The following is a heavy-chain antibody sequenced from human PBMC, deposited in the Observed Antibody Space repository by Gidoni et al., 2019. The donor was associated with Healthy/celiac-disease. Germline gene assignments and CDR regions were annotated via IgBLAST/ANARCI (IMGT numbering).Heavy chain of an antibody. CDR1: GWSFSGYY. D-gene: IGHD6-13*01. Sequence: QVQLQQWGAGLLKPSETLFLPCATYGWSFSGYYWSWIRQPPGKGLEWLGELNHSGSTNYNPSLKSRVTISADTSKNQFSLKLSSVTAANTAGYYCAGTYSSSWYYFDYWGQGTLVTVSA. CDR3: AGTYSSSWYYFDY. CDR2: LNHSGST. V-gene: IGHV4-34*01. J-gene: IGHJ4*02.